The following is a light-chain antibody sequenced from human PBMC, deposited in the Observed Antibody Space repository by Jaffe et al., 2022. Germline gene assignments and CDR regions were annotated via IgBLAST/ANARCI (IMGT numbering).Light chain of an antibody. CDR2: DAS. CDR3: HHYGGPPLHT. J-gene: IGKJ2*01. V-gene: IGKV3-20*01. CDR1: QSVPTNS. Sequence: EIVLTQSPGTLSLSPGETVTLSCRASQSVPTNSLAWYQQKPGQAPRLLIYDASSRATGIPDRFSGSGSGTDFALTISRLEPADFAIYFCHHYGGPPLHTFGQGTQLEI.